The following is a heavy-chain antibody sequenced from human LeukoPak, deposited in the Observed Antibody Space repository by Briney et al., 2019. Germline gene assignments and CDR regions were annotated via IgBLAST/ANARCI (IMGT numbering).Heavy chain of an antibody. V-gene: IGHV3-33*06. CDR3: AKDEVLYDSSGYPDY. CDR2: IWYDGSNK. J-gene: IGHJ4*02. Sequence: GGSLRLSCAASGFTFSSYGMRWVRQAPGKGLEWVAVIWYDGSNKYYADSVKGRFTISRDNSKNTLYLQMNSLRAEDTAVYYCAKDEVLYDSSGYPDYWGQGTLVTVSS. CDR1: GFTFSSYG. D-gene: IGHD3-22*01.